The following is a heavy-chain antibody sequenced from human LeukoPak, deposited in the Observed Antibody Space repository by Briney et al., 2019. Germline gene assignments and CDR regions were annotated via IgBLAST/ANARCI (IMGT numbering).Heavy chain of an antibody. V-gene: IGHV3-64D*06. CDR1: GFTFSSYA. Sequence: PGGCLRLSCSASGFTFSSYAMHWVRQAPGKGLEYVSASSRNGGSTYYADSVKGRFTISRDNSKNTLYLQMSSLRAEDTAVYYCVKDGAIDVVRGVISPFDYWGQGTLVTVSS. CDR3: VKDGAIDVVRGVISPFDY. CDR2: SSRNGGST. D-gene: IGHD3-10*01. J-gene: IGHJ4*02.